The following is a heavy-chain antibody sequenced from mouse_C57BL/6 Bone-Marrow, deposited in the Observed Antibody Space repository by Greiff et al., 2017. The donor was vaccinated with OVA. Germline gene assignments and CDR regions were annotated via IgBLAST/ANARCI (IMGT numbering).Heavy chain of an antibody. D-gene: IGHD2-4*01. CDR1: GFTFSDYY. CDR2: INYDGSST. CDR3: ARDWGIYYDYDGFAY. Sequence: EVQLQESEGGLVQPGSSMKLSCTASGFTFSDYYMAWVRQVPEKGLEWVANINYDGSSTYYLDSLKSRFIISRDNAKNILYLQMSSLKSEDTATYYCARDWGIYYDYDGFAYWGQGTLVTVSA. V-gene: IGHV5-16*01. J-gene: IGHJ3*01.